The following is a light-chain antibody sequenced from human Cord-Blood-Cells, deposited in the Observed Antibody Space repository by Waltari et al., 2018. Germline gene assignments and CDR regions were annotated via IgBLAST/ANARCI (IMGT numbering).Light chain of an antibody. CDR2: DAS. J-gene: IGKJ2*03. V-gene: IGKV1-33*01. Sequence: DIQMTQSPSSLSASVGDRVTITCQASQDISNYLNWYQQKPGKAPKLLIYDASNLETGVPSRFSGSGSGTDFTFTISSLQPEDIATYYCQQYDNLPYCFGDATNPEI. CDR3: QQYDNLPYC. CDR1: QDISNY.